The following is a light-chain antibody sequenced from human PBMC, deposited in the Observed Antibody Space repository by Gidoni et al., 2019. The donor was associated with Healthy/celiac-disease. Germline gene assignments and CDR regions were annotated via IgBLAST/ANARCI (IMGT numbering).Light chain of an antibody. CDR2: DAS. J-gene: IGKJ4*01. Sequence: SYLAWYQQKPGQAPRLLIHDASNRATGIPARFSGSGSGTGFALTISSLEPEDFAVYYCQQRSDWPPLTFXGXTKVDIK. CDR1: SY. V-gene: IGKV3-11*01. CDR3: QQRSDWPPLT.